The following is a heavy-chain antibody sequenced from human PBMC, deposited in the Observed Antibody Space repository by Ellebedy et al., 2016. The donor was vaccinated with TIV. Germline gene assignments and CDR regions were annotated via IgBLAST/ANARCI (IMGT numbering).Heavy chain of an antibody. CDR1: GYTFADYY. D-gene: IGHD1-1*01. J-gene: IGHJ5*02. V-gene: IGHV1-2*02. Sequence: AASVKVSCKPSGYTFADYYIHWVRQAPGQGLEWMGWLNPNTGVTHYAQSFQGRVTMTSDTSISAAYMELNILMSDDTAIYYCARDFRQNWNDPTGVWFDPWGQGTLVTVSS. CDR3: ARDFRQNWNDPTGVWFDP. CDR2: LNPNTGVT.